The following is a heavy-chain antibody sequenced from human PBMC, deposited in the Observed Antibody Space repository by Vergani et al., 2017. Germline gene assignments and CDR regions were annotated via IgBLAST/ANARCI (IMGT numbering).Heavy chain of an antibody. Sequence: QITLKESGPTLVKPTQTLTLTCTFSGFSLTTRGVAVGWIRQPPGKALEWLAIVFLDDDKRYSPSLRNRVTITWDTSRNQVVLPMTNIDPVDTSTYYCTHRPVCIVGLCYDDYWGQGTLVTVSS. CDR3: THRPVCIVGLCYDDY. CDR2: VFLDDDK. V-gene: IGHV2-5*02. CDR1: GFSLTTRGVA. D-gene: IGHD2-15*01. J-gene: IGHJ4*02.